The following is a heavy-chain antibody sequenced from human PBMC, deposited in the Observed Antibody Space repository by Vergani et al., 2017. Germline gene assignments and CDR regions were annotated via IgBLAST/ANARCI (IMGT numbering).Heavy chain of an antibody. CDR2: IWYDGSNK. Sequence: QVQLVESGGGVVQPGRSLRLSCAASGFTFSSYGMHWVRQAPGKGLEWVAVIWYDGSNKYYADSVKGRFTISRDNSKNTLYLQMNSLRAEATAVYYCARERFPDVLLWLGDPKMEYYYGVDVWEQGTTVTVSS. CDR1: GFTFSSYG. V-gene: IGHV3-33*01. J-gene: IGHJ6*01. CDR3: ARERFPDVLLWLGDPKMEYYYGVDV. D-gene: IGHD3-10*01.